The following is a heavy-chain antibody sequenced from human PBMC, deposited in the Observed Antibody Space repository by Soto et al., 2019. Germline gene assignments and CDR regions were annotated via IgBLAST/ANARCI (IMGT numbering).Heavy chain of an antibody. D-gene: IGHD6-13*01. CDR3: ARIASAGRGWDV. V-gene: IGHV3-7*01. J-gene: IGHJ6*02. Sequence: EVQLVESGGGLVQPGGSLGLSCAAPGFPFSSFWMGWVGQAPVKGLEGVGNIKQDGSEKNYVDFVEGRFTISRDNAENSLYLQMNSLRAEDTAVYYCARIASAGRGWDVWGQGTTVVVSS. CDR1: GFPFSSFW. CDR2: IKQDGSEK.